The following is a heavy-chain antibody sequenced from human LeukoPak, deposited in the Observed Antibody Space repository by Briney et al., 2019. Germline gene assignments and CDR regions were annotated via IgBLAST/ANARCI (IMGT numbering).Heavy chain of an antibody. CDR3: ARRASITMVRGVIATFDY. CDR2: IIPVFGTS. J-gene: IGHJ4*02. Sequence: ASVKVSCKASGGTFSSYAISWVRQAPGQGLEWMGGIIPVFGTSNYAQKLQGRVTITADESMRTAYMELRSLRSDDTAVYYCARRASITMVRGVIATFDYWGQGTLVTVSS. D-gene: IGHD3-10*01. CDR1: GGTFSSYA. V-gene: IGHV1-69*13.